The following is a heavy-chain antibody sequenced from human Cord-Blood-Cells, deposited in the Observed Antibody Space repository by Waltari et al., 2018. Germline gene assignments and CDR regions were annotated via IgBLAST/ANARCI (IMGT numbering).Heavy chain of an antibody. CDR3: ARDAGQREWLLYYYYGMDV. V-gene: IGHV4-38-2*02. CDR2: TYHSGST. D-gene: IGHD3-3*01. Sequence: QVQLQESGPGLVKPSETLSLTCTVPGYSISSGYYWGWIRQPPGKGLEWIGSTYHSGSTYYNPSLKSRVTISVDTSKNQFSLKLSSVTAADTAVYYCARDAGQREWLLYYYYGMDVWGQGTTVTVSS. J-gene: IGHJ6*02. CDR1: GYSISSGYY.